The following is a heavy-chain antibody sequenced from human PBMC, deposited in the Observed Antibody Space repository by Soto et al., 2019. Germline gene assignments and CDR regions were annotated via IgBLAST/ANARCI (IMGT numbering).Heavy chain of an antibody. J-gene: IGHJ6*02. Sequence: AAVKASCKASGYTFTSSFVQWVRQARGQRLEWIGWITVGTSYAQQFQGRVIMTRDTSTSTVYMEMSSLRSEDTAVYYCAVGGNYLSMDGWGQGTTVTVS. D-gene: IGHD4-4*01. CDR3: AVGGNYLSMDG. V-gene: IGHV1-58*01. CDR2: ITVGT. CDR1: GYTFTSSF.